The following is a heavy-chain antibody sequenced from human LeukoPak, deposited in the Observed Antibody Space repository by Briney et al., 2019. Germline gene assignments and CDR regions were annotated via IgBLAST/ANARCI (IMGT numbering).Heavy chain of an antibody. CDR1: GLTFSSYA. Sequence: GGSLRLSCAASGLTFSSYAMSWVCKAPGKGLEWVSAISGSGGSTYYADSVKGRFTNSRDNSKNTLYLQMNSLRAEDTAVYYCAKDLPGYSYGYVYYGMDVWGHGTTVTVSS. D-gene: IGHD5-18*01. J-gene: IGHJ6*02. CDR3: AKDLPGYSYGYVYYGMDV. V-gene: IGHV3-23*01. CDR2: ISGSGGST.